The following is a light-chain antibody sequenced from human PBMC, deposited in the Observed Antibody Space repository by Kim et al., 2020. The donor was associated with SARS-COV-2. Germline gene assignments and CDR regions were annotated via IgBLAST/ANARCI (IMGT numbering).Light chain of an antibody. CDR1: EDIATY. CDR3: QQLHTFPFT. Sequence: DIQMTQSPSSVSASVGDRVTITCRATEDIATYLAWYQHKPGKAPKLLIYGASSLQSGVPSSFVGSGSGTDYTLTITSLQPEDLATYYCQQLHTFPFTFGPGTKWRS. CDR2: GAS. J-gene: IGKJ2*01. V-gene: IGKV1-12*01.